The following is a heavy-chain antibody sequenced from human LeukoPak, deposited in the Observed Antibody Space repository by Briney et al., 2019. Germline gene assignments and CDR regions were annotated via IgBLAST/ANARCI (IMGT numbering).Heavy chain of an antibody. CDR3: ARQYSNSYYYYYGMDV. CDR1: GGSISSYY. J-gene: IGHJ6*02. V-gene: IGHV4-59*08. Sequence: SETLSLTCTVSGGSISSYYWSWIRQPPGKGLEWIGYIYYSGSTNYNPSLKSRVTISVDTSKNQFSLKLSSVTAADTAVYYCARQYSNSYYYYYGMDVWGQGTTVTVSS. CDR2: IYYSGST. D-gene: IGHD4-11*01.